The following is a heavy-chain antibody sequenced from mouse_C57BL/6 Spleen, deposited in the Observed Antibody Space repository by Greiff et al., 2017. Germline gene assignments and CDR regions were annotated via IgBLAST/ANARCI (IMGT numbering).Heavy chain of an antibody. V-gene: IGHV5-17*01. J-gene: IGHJ2*01. CDR1: GFTFSDYG. D-gene: IGHD1-1*01. Sequence: EVHLVESGGGLVKPGGSLKLSCAASGFTFSDYGMHWVRQAPEKGLEWVAYISSGSSTIYYADTVKGRFTISRDNAKNTLFLQMTSLRSEDTAMYYCARSSLTTRYFDYWGQGTTLTVSS. CDR3: ARSSLTTRYFDY. CDR2: ISSGSSTI.